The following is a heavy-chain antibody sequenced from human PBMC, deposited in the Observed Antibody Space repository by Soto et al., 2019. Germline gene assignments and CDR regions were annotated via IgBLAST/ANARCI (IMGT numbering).Heavy chain of an antibody. CDR1: GFTFSSYG. V-gene: IGHV3-30*18. J-gene: IGHJ5*02. D-gene: IGHD3-10*01. CDR2: ISYDGSNK. Sequence: GGSLRLSCAASGFTFSSYGMHWVRQAPGKGLEWVAVISYDGSNKYYADSVKGRFTISRDNSKNTLYLQMNSLRAEDTAVYYCAKDGSGFVGPRSYNNWFDPWGQGTLVTVSS. CDR3: AKDGSGFVGPRSYNNWFDP.